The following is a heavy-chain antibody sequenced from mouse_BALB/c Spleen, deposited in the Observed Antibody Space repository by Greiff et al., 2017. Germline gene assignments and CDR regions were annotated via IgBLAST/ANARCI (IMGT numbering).Heavy chain of an antibody. CDR1: GYNFTSYW. CDR3: AGEDYGSSLYNAMDY. D-gene: IGHD1-1*01. V-gene: IGHV1-55*01. J-gene: IGHJ4*01. Sequence: VQLQQSGAELVKPGTSVKLSCKASGYNFTSYWMNWVKLRPGQGLEWIGYIYPSSGSTNYNEKFKSKATLTVDTSSSTAYMQLSSLASEDSALYYFAGEDYGSSLYNAMDYWGKGTSVTVS. CDR2: IYPSSGST.